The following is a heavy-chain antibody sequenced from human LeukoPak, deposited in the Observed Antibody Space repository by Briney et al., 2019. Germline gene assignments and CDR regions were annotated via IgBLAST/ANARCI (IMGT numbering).Heavy chain of an antibody. D-gene: IGHD2-15*01. J-gene: IGHJ4*02. CDR1: GFTFSNYN. CDR3: ARDGGGGLDY. Sequence: GGSLRLSSAASGFTFSNYNMNWVRQAPGKGLEWVSCISISSNYIYYPDSVKGGYTISRDNAKNSLYLQMNSLRAEDTAVYYCARDGGGGLDYWGQGTLVTVSS. CDR2: ISISSNYI. V-gene: IGHV3-21*01.